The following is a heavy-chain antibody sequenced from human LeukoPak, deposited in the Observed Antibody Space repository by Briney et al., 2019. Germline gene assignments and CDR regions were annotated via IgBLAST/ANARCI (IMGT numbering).Heavy chain of an antibody. CDR1: GFTFSSHW. J-gene: IGHJ4*02. D-gene: IGHD6-13*01. Sequence: PGGSLRLSCAASGFTFSSHWMSWVRQAPGKGLVWVANIKQDGSEKYYVDSVKGRFTISRDNAKNSLYLQMNSLRAEDTALYYCARQETGYSSSWWELFDYWGRGTLVTVSS. CDR2: IKQDGSEK. CDR3: ARQETGYSSSWWELFDY. V-gene: IGHV3-7*03.